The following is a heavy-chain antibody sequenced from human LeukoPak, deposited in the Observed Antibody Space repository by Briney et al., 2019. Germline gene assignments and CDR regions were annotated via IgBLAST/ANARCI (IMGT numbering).Heavy chain of an antibody. J-gene: IGHJ5*02. CDR1: GGSITSIHYY. CDR3: ARMTCGGGTCWWFDP. CDR2: SYYFGST. V-gene: IGHV4-39*01. D-gene: IGHD2-15*01. Sequence: SETLSLTCTVSGGSITSIHYYWGWIRQPPGKGLEWSGNSYYFGSTYYNPSLRSRVTISVDTSKNQLSLKLSSVTAADTALYYCARMTCGGGTCWWFDPWGQGTLVTVSS.